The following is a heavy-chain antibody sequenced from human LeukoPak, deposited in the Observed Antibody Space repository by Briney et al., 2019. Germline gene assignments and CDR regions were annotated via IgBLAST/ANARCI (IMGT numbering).Heavy chain of an antibody. CDR2: LIPLFGSA. D-gene: IGHD6-19*01. Sequence: ASVKVSCKASGGTFSTNAISWARQAPGQGLEWMGGLIPLFGSAHYAQKLQGRVTITTDESTSTAYMVLSSLRSDDTAIYYCARGGGPYESTGFFAGPFDYWGQGTLVTVSS. CDR1: GGTFSTNA. J-gene: IGHJ4*02. CDR3: ARGGGPYESTGFFAGPFDY. V-gene: IGHV1-69*05.